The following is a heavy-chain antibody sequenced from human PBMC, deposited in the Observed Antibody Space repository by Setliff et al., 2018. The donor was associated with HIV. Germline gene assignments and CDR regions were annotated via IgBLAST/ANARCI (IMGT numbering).Heavy chain of an antibody. D-gene: IGHD4-17*01. CDR3: ARHPTVTSFQIDS. J-gene: IGHJ4*02. Sequence: SETLSLTCAVYGGSFSDYFWTWIRQPPGKGLDWIGEINHSGSITYNPSLKSRFNMSVDTSKNQFSLKLASVSAADTAVYYCARHPTVTSFQIDSWGQGTLVTVSS. V-gene: IGHV4-34*01. CDR2: INHSGSI. CDR1: GGSFSDYF.